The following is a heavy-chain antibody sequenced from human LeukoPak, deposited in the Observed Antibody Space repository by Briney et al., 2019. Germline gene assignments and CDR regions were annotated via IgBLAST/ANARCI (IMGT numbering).Heavy chain of an antibody. V-gene: IGHV3-11*04. CDR2: ISSSGSTI. Sequence: SGGSLRLSCAASGFTFSDYYMSWIRQAPGKGLEWVSYISSSGSTIYYADSVKGRFTISRDNAKNSLYLQMNSLRAEDTAVYYCARDGPPFGDDAFDIWGQGTMVTVSS. CDR3: ARDGPPFGDDAFDI. J-gene: IGHJ3*02. CDR1: GFTFSDYY. D-gene: IGHD2-21*01.